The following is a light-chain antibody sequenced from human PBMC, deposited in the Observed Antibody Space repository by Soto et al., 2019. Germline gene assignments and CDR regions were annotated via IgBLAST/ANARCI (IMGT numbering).Light chain of an antibody. CDR2: DAS. V-gene: IGKV3-15*01. CDR3: HQYNRWPPGT. J-gene: IGKJ2*01. Sequence: EIVFTQSPGILSASQVGRATLSCMASQSISRSLAWYQQKPGQAPRLLISDASTRATGIPARFSGSGSGTEFTLTIRSLQSEDFALYYCHQYNRWPPGTCGQGTKVDI. CDR1: QSISRS.